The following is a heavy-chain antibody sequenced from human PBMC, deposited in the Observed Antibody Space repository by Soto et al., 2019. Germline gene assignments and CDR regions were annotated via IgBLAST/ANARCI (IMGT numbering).Heavy chain of an antibody. V-gene: IGHV3-73*02. Sequence: EVQLVESGGGLVQPGGSLKLSCAASGFTFSGSAMHWVRQASGKGLEWVGRIRSKANRYATAYAASVKGRFTISRDDSKNTAYLQMNSLKTEDTAVYYCTRPSSGYYSVPDYWGQGTLVTVSS. D-gene: IGHD3-22*01. CDR1: GFTFSGSA. CDR3: TRPSSGYYSVPDY. CDR2: IRSKANRYAT. J-gene: IGHJ4*02.